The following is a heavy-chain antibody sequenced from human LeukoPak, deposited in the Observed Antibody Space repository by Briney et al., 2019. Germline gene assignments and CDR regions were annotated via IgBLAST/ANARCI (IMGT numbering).Heavy chain of an antibody. CDR2: IIPIFGTA. V-gene: IGHV1-69*13. D-gene: IGHD3-10*01. J-gene: IGHJ4*02. CDR1: GGTFSSYA. CDR3: ARGSPLSGVPDY. Sequence: ASVKVSCEASGGTFSSYAISWVRQAPGQGLEWMGGIIPIFGTANYAQKFQGRVTITADESTSTAYMELSSLRSEDTAVYYCARGSPLSGVPDYWGQGTLVTVSS.